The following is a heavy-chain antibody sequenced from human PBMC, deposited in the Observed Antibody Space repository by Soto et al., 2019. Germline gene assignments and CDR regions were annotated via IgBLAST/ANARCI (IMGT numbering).Heavy chain of an antibody. CDR3: ARLLRFLEWLHPDYYYMDV. Sequence: ASVKVSCKVSGYTLAELSMHWVRQAPGKGLEWMGGIDPEDGETIYAQKFQGRVTMTTDTSTSTAYMELRSLRSDDTAVYYCARLLRFLEWLHPDYYYMDVWGKGTTVTVSS. J-gene: IGHJ6*03. V-gene: IGHV1-24*01. CDR1: GYTLAELS. D-gene: IGHD3-3*01. CDR2: IDPEDGET.